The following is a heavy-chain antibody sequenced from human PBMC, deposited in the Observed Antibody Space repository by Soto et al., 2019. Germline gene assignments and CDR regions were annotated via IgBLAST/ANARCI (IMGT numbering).Heavy chain of an antibody. CDR1: GFTFSSYA. V-gene: IGHV3-23*01. CDR3: AKKSGGYSSGWWGRGYGMDV. D-gene: IGHD6-19*01. CDR2: ISGSGGST. Sequence: PGGSLRLSCAASGFTFSSYAMSWVRQAPGKGLEWVSAISGSGGSTYYADSVKGRFTISRDNSKNTLYLQMNSLRAEDTAVYYCAKKSGGYSSGWWGRGYGMDVWGQGTTVTVSS. J-gene: IGHJ6*02.